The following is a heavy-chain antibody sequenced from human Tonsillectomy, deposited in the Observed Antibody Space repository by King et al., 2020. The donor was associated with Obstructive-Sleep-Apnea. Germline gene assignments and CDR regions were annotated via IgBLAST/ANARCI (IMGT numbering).Heavy chain of an antibody. D-gene: IGHD5-12*01. CDR1: GFSLSNTRMG. CDR2: IFSNDEK. J-gene: IGHJ6*02. Sequence: TLKESGPVLVKPTETLTLTCTVSGFSLSNTRMGVSWIRQPPGKALEWLAHIFSNDEKPYNTSLKSRLTISKDTSKSQVVLTMTNMDPVDTATYFCARFSGYDYGGRHYYGMDVWGQGTTVTVSS. CDR3: ARFSGYDYGGRHYYGMDV. V-gene: IGHV2-26*01.